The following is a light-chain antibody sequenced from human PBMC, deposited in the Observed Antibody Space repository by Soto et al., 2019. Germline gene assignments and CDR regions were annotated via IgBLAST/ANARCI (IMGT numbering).Light chain of an antibody. V-gene: IGKV3-11*01. CDR2: DAY. J-gene: IGKJ2*01. CDR1: QSVGTF. Sequence: EIVLTQSPATLSLSPGERATLSCRASQSVGTFLAWYQQKPVQAPRLIIYDAYNRATGIQARFSGTRSGTEFALTTSSVEPEDFEVYYCQHGTNWPRTFGQGTKMDI. CDR3: QHGTNWPRT.